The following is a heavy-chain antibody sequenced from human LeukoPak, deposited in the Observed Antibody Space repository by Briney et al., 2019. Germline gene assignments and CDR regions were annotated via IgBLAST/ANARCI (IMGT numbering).Heavy chain of an antibody. Sequence: PSETLSLTCTVSGGSISRGYWSWIRQRPGKGLEWIGYTYYTGSTNYNPSLKSRVTISVDTSKNQFSLKLSSVTAADTAVYYCARDRPGGSSLDYWGQGALVTASS. CDR1: GGSISRGY. CDR2: TYYTGST. V-gene: IGHV4-59*01. CDR3: ARDRPGGSSLDY. J-gene: IGHJ4*02. D-gene: IGHD6-13*01.